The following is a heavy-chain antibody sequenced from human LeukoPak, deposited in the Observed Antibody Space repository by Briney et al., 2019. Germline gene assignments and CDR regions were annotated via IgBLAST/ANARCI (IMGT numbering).Heavy chain of an antibody. J-gene: IGHJ4*02. D-gene: IGHD2-2*01. CDR1: GGSISSGGYY. V-gene: IGHV4-61*08. CDR2: VNSGGGT. Sequence: SETLSLTCTVSGGSISSGGYYWSWIRQPPGKALEWIGFVNSGGGTSYNPSLNSRITMSIDTSKNQFSLKLNSVTTTDTAVYYCASQMSGTSVSFWGQGTLVTVSS. CDR3: ASQMSGTSVSF.